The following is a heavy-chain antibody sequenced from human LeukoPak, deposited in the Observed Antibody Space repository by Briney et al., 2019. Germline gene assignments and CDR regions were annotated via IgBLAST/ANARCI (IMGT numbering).Heavy chain of an antibody. CDR2: ITFSSSHI. CDR1: GFTFSGYV. J-gene: IGHJ4*02. D-gene: IGHD2-2*01. CDR3: AKARDRKDIVVVPASPQY. Sequence: GGSLRLSCAASGFTFSGYVMTWVRQAPGKGLECVSSITFSSSHIYYADSVKGRFTISRDNSKNTLYLQMNSLRAEDTAVYYCAKARDRKDIVVVPASPQYWGQGTLVTVSS. V-gene: IGHV3-23*01.